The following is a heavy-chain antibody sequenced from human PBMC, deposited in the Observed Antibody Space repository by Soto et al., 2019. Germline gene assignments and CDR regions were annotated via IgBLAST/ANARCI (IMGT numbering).Heavy chain of an antibody. CDR3: ARLGGFFGVVD. D-gene: IGHD3-3*01. CDR2: INHSGST. V-gene: IGHV4-34*01. J-gene: IGHJ4*02. Sequence: QVQLQQWGAGLLKPSETLSLTCAVYGGSFSGYYWSWIRQPPGKGLEWIGEINHSGSTNYNPSLKSGVTISVDTSKNQFSLKLSSVTAADTAVYYCARLGGFFGVVDWGQGTLVTVSS. CDR1: GGSFSGYY.